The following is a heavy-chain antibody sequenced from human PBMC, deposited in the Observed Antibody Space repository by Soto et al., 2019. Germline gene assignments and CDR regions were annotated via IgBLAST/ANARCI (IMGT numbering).Heavy chain of an antibody. J-gene: IGHJ4*02. CDR1: GFTFSNYW. CDR2: IKQDGSEK. D-gene: IGHD3-10*02. V-gene: IGHV3-7*01. CDR3: VSLSSTTTPYYSDY. Sequence: GGSLRLSCAASGFTFSNYWMSWVRQAPGKGPEWLANIKQDGSEKYYMDSVMGRFTISRDNAKNSLYLQMNSLKADDAAVYYCVSLSSTTTPYYSDYWGQGTLVTVSS.